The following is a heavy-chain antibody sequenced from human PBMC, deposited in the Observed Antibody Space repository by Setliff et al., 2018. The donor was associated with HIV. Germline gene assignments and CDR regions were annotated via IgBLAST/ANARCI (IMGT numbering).Heavy chain of an antibody. J-gene: IGHJ5*01. V-gene: IGHV1-3*01. CDR1: GYTFTNYA. Sequence: ASVKVSCKTSGYTFTNYAMHWVRQAPGQRLEWMGWINAGNGDRTYSQKFQDRITITWDTSASTAYMDLSRLTSEDTAVYYCASGNCAGVCCYDFWGQGTLVTVSS. CDR2: INAGNGDR. D-gene: IGHD2-21*02. CDR3: ASGNCAGVCCYDF.